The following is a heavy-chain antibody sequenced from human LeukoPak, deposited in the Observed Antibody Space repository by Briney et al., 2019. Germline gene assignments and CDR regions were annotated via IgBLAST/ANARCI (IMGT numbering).Heavy chain of an antibody. J-gene: IGHJ3*02. CDR3: ARYHYDSNAFDI. CDR2: ISYDGSNK. CDR1: GFTFSSYG. D-gene: IGHD3-10*01. Sequence: AGSLRLSCAASGFTFSSYGMHWVRQAPGKGLEWVAVISYDGSNKYYADSVKGRFTISRDNSKNSLYLQMNSLRAEDTAVYYCARYHYDSNAFDIWGQGTMVTVSS. V-gene: IGHV3-30*03.